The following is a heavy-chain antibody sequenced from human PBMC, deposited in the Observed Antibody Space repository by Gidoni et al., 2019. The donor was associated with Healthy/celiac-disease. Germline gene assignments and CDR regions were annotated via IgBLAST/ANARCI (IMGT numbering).Heavy chain of an antibody. CDR2: IRAGGGST. Sequence: EVQLLESGGGLAQPGESLRLSCAASGFIFSSYAMSWVRQAPGKGLELVSGIRAGGGSTYYGDSVKGRFTLSRDNSKNTLSLQMNSLRAEDTAVYYCAKDRLTLDALDIWGQGTTVTVSS. V-gene: IGHV3-23*01. J-gene: IGHJ3*02. CDR3: AKDRLTLDALDI. CDR1: GFIFSSYA. D-gene: IGHD2-15*01.